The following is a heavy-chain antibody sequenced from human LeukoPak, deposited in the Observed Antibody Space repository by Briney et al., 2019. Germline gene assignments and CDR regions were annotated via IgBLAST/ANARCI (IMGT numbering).Heavy chain of an antibody. CDR1: GFTFSSYG. J-gene: IGHJ6*03. Sequence: PGGSLRLSCAASGFTFSSYGMSWVRQAPGKGLEWVSAISGSGGSTYYADSVKGRFTISRDNSKNTLYLQMNSLRAEDTAVYYCAKGRSIVVVKNYYYYMDVWGKGTTVTISS. CDR3: AKGRSIVVVKNYYYYMDV. D-gene: IGHD3-22*01. V-gene: IGHV3-23*01. CDR2: ISGSGGST.